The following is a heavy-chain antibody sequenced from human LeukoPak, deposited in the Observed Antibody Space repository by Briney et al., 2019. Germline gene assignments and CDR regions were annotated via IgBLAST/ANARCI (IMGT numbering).Heavy chain of an antibody. CDR3: ATHPYLDY. D-gene: IGHD3-16*01. V-gene: IGHV3-74*01. CDR2: INSDGSST. Sequence: GGSQRLSCVASGFTFSSRWMHWVRQAPGKGLVWVSRINSDGSSTAYADSVKGRFTISRDNAKNTLYLQMNSLRAEDTSVYYGATHPYLDYWGQGTLVTVSS. J-gene: IGHJ4*02. CDR1: GFTFSSRW.